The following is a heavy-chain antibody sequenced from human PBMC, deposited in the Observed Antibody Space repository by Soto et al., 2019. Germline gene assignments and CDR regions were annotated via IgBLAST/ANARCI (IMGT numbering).Heavy chain of an antibody. CDR2: IYHSGNT. J-gene: IGHJ1*01. CDR1: GYSITNGYY. Sequence: PSETLSLTCAVSGYSITNGYYWGWNRQPPGKGLEWIGSIYHSGNTYYNPSLKSRVTLSIDTSKNQFSLKLRSVTAADTAMYYCARVKLAGRGSFHDWGQGTLVTGFS. CDR3: ARVKLAGRGSFHD. V-gene: IGHV4-38-2*01. D-gene: IGHD3-3*02.